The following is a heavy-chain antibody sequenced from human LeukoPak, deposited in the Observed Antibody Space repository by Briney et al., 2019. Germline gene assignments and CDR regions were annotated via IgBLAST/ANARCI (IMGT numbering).Heavy chain of an antibody. Sequence: GSLRLSCAASGFTFSSYAMSWVRQAPGKGLEWVSAISGSGGSTYYADSVKGRFTISRDNSKNSLYLQMNSLRAEDTAVYYCARDLTDCSSTSCYWWGYYYYYMDVWGKGTTVTVSS. CDR1: GFTFSSYA. V-gene: IGHV3-23*01. CDR3: ARDLTDCSSTSCYWWGYYYYYMDV. J-gene: IGHJ6*03. CDR2: ISGSGGST. D-gene: IGHD2-2*01.